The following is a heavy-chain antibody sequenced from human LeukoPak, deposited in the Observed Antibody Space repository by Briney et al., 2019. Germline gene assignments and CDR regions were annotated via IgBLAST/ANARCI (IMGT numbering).Heavy chain of an antibody. CDR3: AREGSYCVGGDCYSFDF. J-gene: IGHJ4*02. CDR1: GSRFISNN. CDR2: MHPGNGNT. Sequence: GASVKVSCNASGSRFISNNIQWVRQAPGLGPEWIGWMHPGNGNTRYAEKFQGRVTMTRDTSINTAYMDLSSLRSDDTAVYYCAREGSYCVGGDCYSFDFWGQGTLITVSS. V-gene: IGHV1-2*02. D-gene: IGHD2-21*02.